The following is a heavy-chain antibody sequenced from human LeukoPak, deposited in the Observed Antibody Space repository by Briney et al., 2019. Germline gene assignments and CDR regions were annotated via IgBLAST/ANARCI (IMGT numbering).Heavy chain of an antibody. V-gene: IGHV3-30-3*01. J-gene: IGHJ4*02. CDR2: ISYDGSNK. CDR1: GFTFSSYA. D-gene: IGHD5-24*01. Sequence: GGSLRLSCAASGFTFSSYAMHWVRQAPGKGLEWVAVISYDGSNKYYADSVKGRFTISRDNSKNTLYLQMNSLRAEDTAVYYCARDRTRMATMDYWGQGTLVTVSS. CDR3: ARDRTRMATMDY.